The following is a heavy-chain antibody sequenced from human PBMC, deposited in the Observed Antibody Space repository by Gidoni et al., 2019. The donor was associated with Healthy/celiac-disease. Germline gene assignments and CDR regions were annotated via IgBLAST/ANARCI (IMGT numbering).Heavy chain of an antibody. CDR2: ISSSGSTI. J-gene: IGHJ4*02. D-gene: IGHD3-16*01. CDR1: GFTFSSYE. V-gene: IGHV3-48*03. CDR3: ARAGGGVRWLPTDY. Sequence: EVQLVESGGGLVQPGGSLRLSCAAPGFTFSSYEMHWVRQAPGKGLEWVSDISSSGSTIYYADSVKGRFTISRDNAKNSLYLQMNSLRAEDTAVYYCARAGGGVRWLPTDYWGQGTLVTASS.